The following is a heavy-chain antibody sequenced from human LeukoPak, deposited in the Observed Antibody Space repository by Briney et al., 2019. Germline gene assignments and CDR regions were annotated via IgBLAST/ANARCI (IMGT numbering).Heavy chain of an antibody. V-gene: IGHV3-30*04. J-gene: IGHJ5*02. Sequence: GGSLRLSCAASGFTFSSYAMHWVRQAPGKGLEWVAVISYDGSNRYYADSVKGRFTISRDNSKNTLYLQMNSLRAEDTAVYYCARATGSLFVVVPAAMFDWFDPWGQGTLVTVSS. CDR3: ARATGSLFVVVPAAMFDWFDP. D-gene: IGHD2-2*01. CDR1: GFTFSSYA. CDR2: ISYDGSNR.